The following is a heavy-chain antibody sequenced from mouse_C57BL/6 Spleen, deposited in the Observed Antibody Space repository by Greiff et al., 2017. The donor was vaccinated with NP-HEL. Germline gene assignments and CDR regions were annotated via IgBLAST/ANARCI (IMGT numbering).Heavy chain of an antibody. CDR3: ARRIPYKEDAMDY. CDR1: GYTFTSYD. CDR2: IYPRDGST. V-gene: IGHV1-85*01. Sequence: VQLQQSGPELVKPGASVKLSCKASGYTFTSYDINWVKQRPGQGLEWIGWIYPRDGSTKYNEKFKGKATLTVDTSSSTAYMELHSLTSEDSAVYFCARRIPYKEDAMDYWGQGTSVTVSS. D-gene: IGHD1-3*01. J-gene: IGHJ4*01.